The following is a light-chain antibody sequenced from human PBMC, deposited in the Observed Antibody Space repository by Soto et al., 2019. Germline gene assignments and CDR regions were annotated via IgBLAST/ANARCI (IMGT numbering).Light chain of an antibody. CDR1: SSNIGAAYD. V-gene: IGLV1-40*01. CDR3: QSYDSSLSGWV. CDR2: GNN. J-gene: IGLJ3*02. Sequence: QSVLTQPPSVSGAPGQKVTISCTRSSSNIGAAYDVHWYQHLTGTAPKLLIYGNNNRPSGVPDRFSGSKSGTSACLAITGLQAEDEADYYCQSYDSSLSGWVFGGGTKLTVL.